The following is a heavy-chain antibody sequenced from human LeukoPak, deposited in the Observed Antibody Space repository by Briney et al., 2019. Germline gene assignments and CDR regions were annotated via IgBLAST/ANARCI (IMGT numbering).Heavy chain of an antibody. CDR1: GFTFSSYD. Sequence: PGGSLRLSCAASGFTFSSYDMHWVRQATRKGLEWVSGIGTAGDIYYPGSVKDLFTISRENAKNSLYLQVNSLREGDTAVYYCARAGYSSTWYSRYFDLWGRGTLVTVSS. CDR2: IGTAGDI. D-gene: IGHD6-13*01. J-gene: IGHJ2*01. V-gene: IGHV3-13*01. CDR3: ARAGYSSTWYSRYFDL.